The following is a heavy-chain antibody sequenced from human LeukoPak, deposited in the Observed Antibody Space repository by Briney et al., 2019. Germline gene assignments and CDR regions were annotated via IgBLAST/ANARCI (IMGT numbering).Heavy chain of an antibody. V-gene: IGHV3-48*03. CDR2: ISSSGSTI. J-gene: IGHJ4*02. CDR1: GFTFSSYE. CDR3: ARRAVGATGSFDY. Sequence: GGSLRLSCAASGFTFSSYEMNWVRQAPGKGLEWVSYISSSGSTIYYADSVKGRFTISRDNAKNSLYLQMNSLRAEDTAVYYCARRAVGATGSFDYWGQGPLVTVSS. D-gene: IGHD1-26*01.